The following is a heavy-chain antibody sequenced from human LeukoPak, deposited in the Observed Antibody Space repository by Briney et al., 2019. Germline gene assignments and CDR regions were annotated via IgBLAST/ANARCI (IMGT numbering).Heavy chain of an antibody. CDR1: GYTFTSYD. Sequence: ASVKVSCKASGYTFTSYDMHWVRQAPGQGLEWVGIINPSGGSTSYAQIFQGRVTMTRDTSTSTVYMGLSSLRSEDTAVYYCARAEVGATLPFDYWGQGTLVTVSS. CDR2: INPSGGST. J-gene: IGHJ4*02. V-gene: IGHV1-46*01. CDR3: ARAEVGATLPFDY. D-gene: IGHD1-26*01.